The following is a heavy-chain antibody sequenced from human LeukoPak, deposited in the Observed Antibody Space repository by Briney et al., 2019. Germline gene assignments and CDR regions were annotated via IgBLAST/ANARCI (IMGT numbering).Heavy chain of an antibody. Sequence: GGSLRLSCAASGFTFTSYSMNWVRQAPGKGLEWVSSISSSSSYIYYADSVKGRFTISRDNAKNSLYLQMNSLRADDTAVYYCARDLNWGPGAFDYWGQGTLVTASS. V-gene: IGHV3-21*01. CDR3: ARDLNWGPGAFDY. CDR1: GFTFTSYS. CDR2: ISSSSSYI. D-gene: IGHD7-27*01. J-gene: IGHJ4*02.